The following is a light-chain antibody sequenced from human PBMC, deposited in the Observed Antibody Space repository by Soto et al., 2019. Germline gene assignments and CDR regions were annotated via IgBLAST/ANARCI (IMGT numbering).Light chain of an antibody. Sequence: EIVLTQSPGTLSLSPGERATLSCRASQSVSSSYFAWYQQKPGQAPRRLIYGASSRATGIPDRFSGSGSGTDFTLTISRLEPEDFAVYYCQQYSSSLLPFGGGTKVEIK. CDR1: QSVSSSY. J-gene: IGKJ4*01. CDR2: GAS. CDR3: QQYSSSLLP. V-gene: IGKV3-20*01.